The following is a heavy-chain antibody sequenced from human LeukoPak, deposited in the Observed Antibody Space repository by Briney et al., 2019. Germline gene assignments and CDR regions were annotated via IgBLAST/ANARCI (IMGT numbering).Heavy chain of an antibody. V-gene: IGHV1-2*02. J-gene: IGHJ5*02. D-gene: IGHD3-10*01. CDR2: MNPNSGGT. Sequence: ASVKVSCKASGYTFTSYYMHWVRQAPGQGLEWMGWMNPNSGGTNYAQNFQGRVTMTRDTSIRTVYMELSRLRSDDTAVYYCANTYALGNYYKGGFDPWGQGTLVTVSS. CDR3: ANTYALGNYYKGGFDP. CDR1: GYTFTSYY.